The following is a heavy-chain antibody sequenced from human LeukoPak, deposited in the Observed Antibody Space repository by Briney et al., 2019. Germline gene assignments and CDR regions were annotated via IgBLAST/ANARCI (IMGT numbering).Heavy chain of an antibody. D-gene: IGHD6-13*01. CDR3: ARVSSWSRPFDY. CDR2: IWYDGSNK. CDR1: GFTFSSYG. J-gene: IGHJ4*02. V-gene: IGHV3-33*01. Sequence: SGGSLRLSCAASGFTFSSYGMHWVRQAPGKGLEWVAVIWYDGSNKYYADSVKGRFTISRDNSKNTLYLQMNSLRAEDTAVYYCARVSSWSRPFDYWGQGTLVTASS.